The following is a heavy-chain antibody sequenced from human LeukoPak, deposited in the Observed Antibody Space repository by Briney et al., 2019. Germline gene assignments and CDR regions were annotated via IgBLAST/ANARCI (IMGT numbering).Heavy chain of an antibody. CDR3: ARHRGCISTSCYRAGWFDP. Sequence: GESLKISCKGSGYSFTSYWFGWVRQMPGKGLEWMGIIYPGDSDTRYSPSFQGQVTISADKSSSTAYLQWSSLKASDTAMYYCARHRGCISTSCYRAGWFDPWGQGTLVTVSS. CDR1: GYSFTSYW. D-gene: IGHD2-2*02. J-gene: IGHJ5*02. V-gene: IGHV5-51*01. CDR2: IYPGDSDT.